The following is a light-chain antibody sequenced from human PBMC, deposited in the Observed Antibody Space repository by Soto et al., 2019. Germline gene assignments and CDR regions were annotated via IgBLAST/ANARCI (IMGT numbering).Light chain of an antibody. CDR2: SAS. Sequence: DIPLTQSPSFLSASVGDRVTITCRASQGVRSYLAWYQQRPGKAPNLLIYSASTLQTGVPSRFSGSGSGTEFTLTISSLQPEDFATYYCQQVGDYPLTFGGGTKVEIK. CDR3: QQVGDYPLT. V-gene: IGKV1-9*01. CDR1: QGVRSY. J-gene: IGKJ4*01.